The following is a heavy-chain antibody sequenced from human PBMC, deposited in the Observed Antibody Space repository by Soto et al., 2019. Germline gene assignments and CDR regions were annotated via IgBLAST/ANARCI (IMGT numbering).Heavy chain of an antibody. V-gene: IGHV4-59*01. CDR3: ARDPIYDILTHNPYAMDV. CDR1: GGSIRSYY. D-gene: IGHD3-9*01. J-gene: IGHJ6*02. Sequence: QVHLQESGPGLVKPSATLSLTCTVSGGSIRSYYWSWIRQPPGKGLEWIGYIRYSGITNYNPTLKGRVTISVATSKTQFSLKLSSVTAADTAVYYCARDPIYDILTHNPYAMDVWGQGTTVTVSS. CDR2: IRYSGIT.